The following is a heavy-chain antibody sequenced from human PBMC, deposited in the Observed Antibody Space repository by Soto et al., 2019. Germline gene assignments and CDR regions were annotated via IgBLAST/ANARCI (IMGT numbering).Heavy chain of an antibody. CDR2: IYPDGSEK. CDR1: GFTLSSYS. J-gene: IGHJ4*02. V-gene: IGHV3-7*01. CDR3: ARDRHDLVEIVDFFAY. D-gene: IGHD3-22*01. Sequence: GGSLRLSCAASGFTLSSYSMSWVRQAPGKGLEWVANIYPDGSEKYNVASVKGRFTISRDNAENSLYLQMNSLRAEDTAVYYCARDRHDLVEIVDFFAYWGQGT.